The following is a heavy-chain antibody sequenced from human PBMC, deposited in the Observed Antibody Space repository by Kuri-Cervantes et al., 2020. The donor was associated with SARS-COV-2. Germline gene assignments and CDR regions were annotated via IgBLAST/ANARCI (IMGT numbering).Heavy chain of an antibody. J-gene: IGHJ5*02. CDR3: AREGYSSSLVPFDP. CDR2: ISAYNGNT. D-gene: IGHD6-13*01. V-gene: IGHV1-18*01. CDR1: GYTFTSYG. Sequence: ASVKVSCKASGYTFTSYGISWVRQAPGQGLEWMGWISAYNGNTNYAQKLQGRVTMTTDTSTSTAYMELSSLRSEDTAVYYCAREGYSSSLVPFDPWGQGTLVTVSS.